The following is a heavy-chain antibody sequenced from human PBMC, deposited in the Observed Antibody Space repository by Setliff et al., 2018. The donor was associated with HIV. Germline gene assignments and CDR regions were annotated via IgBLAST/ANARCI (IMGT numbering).Heavy chain of an antibody. CDR3: TRGWKHVFDF. V-gene: IGHV1-2*02. Sequence: ASVKVSCKTSGYTFIDNYIHWVRQAPGQGLEWMAWINTYTGDTHYAQKFQGSVTVTRDTSISTVYMELSRLRSDDTAVYYCTRGWKHVFDFWGQGTLVTVSS. J-gene: IGHJ4*03. D-gene: IGHD1-1*01. CDR1: GYTFIDNY. CDR2: INTYTGDT.